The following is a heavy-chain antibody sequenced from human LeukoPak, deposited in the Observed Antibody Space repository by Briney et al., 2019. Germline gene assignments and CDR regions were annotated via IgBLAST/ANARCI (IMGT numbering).Heavy chain of an antibody. Sequence: PGSSVKVSCKASGGTFSSYAISWVRQAPGQGLEWMGRIIPILGIANYAQKFQGRVTITADKSTSTAYMELSSLRSEDTAVYYCARGTPKTLTAGVFRHYYYGMDVWGQGTTVTVSS. D-gene: IGHD7-27*01. CDR2: IIPILGIA. J-gene: IGHJ6*02. CDR1: GGTFSSYA. V-gene: IGHV1-69*04. CDR3: ARGTPKTLTAGVFRHYYYGMDV.